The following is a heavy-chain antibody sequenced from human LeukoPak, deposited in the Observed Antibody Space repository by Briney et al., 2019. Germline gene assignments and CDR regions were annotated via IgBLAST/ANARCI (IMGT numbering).Heavy chain of an antibody. CDR2: IRYDGSNK. Sequence: GGSLRLSCAASGFTFSRYGVHWVRQAPGKGLEWVAFIRYDGSNKYYVDSVKGRFTISRDNAKNTLYLQMNSLRDEDTAMYYCTRDRARAGGEILDYWGQGTLVTVSS. J-gene: IGHJ4*02. D-gene: IGHD3-10*01. CDR3: TRDRARAGGEILDY. V-gene: IGHV3-30*02. CDR1: GFTFSRYG.